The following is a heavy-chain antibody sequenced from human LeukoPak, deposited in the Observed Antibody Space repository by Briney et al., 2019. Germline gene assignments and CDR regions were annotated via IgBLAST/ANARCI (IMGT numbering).Heavy chain of an antibody. CDR1: GFTFSSYW. V-gene: IGHV3-48*01. D-gene: IGHD6-19*01. CDR3: ARDYSSGWYVDY. J-gene: IGHJ4*02. Sequence: GSLRLSCAASGFTFSSYWMSWVRQAPGKGLEWVSYISSSSSIIYYADSVKGRFTISRDNAKNSLYLQMNSLRAEDTAVYYCARDYSSGWYVDYWGQGTLVTVSS. CDR2: ISSSSSII.